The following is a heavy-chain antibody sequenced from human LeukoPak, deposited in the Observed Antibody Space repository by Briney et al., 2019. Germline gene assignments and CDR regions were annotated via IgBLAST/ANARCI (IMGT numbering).Heavy chain of an antibody. CDR1: GGSISSSSYY. V-gene: IGHV4-39*01. Sequence: PSETLSLTCTVSGGSISSSSYYWGWIRQPPGKGLEWIGSIYYSGSTYYNPSLKSRFTISVDTSKNQFSLKLSSVTAADTAVYYCARRYSSSWYGRAGFDYWGQGTLVTVSS. CDR2: IYYSGST. CDR3: ARRYSSSWYGRAGFDY. J-gene: IGHJ4*02. D-gene: IGHD6-13*01.